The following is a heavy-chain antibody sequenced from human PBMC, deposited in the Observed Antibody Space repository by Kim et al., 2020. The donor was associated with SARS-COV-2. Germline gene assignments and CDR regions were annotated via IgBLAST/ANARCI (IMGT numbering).Heavy chain of an antibody. D-gene: IGHD3-3*01. CDR2: IRSKSNSYAT. CDR3: TRVPRTTSPFWDAFDI. CDR1: DFTFSGSA. Sequence: GGSLKLSCAASDFTFSGSAMHWVRQASGKGLEWVGRIRSKSNSYATAYAATVKGRFTISRDDSKNTAYLQMDSQKTEDTAVYYCTRVPRTTSPFWDAFDIWGQGTMVTVSS. V-gene: IGHV3-73*01. J-gene: IGHJ3*02.